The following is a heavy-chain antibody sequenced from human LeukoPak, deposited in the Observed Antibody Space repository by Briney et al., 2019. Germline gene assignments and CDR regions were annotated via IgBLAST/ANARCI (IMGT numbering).Heavy chain of an antibody. CDR1: GGTFSSYA. J-gene: IGHJ4*02. D-gene: IGHD1-26*01. CDR3: ARVGSGSYFVDPRFDY. CDR2: IIPILGIA. V-gene: IGHV1-69*04. Sequence: SVKVPCKASGGTFSSYAISWVRQAPGQGLEWMGRIIPILGIANYAQKFRGRVTITADKSTSTAYMELSSLRSEDTAVYYCARVGSGSYFVDPRFDYWGQGTLVTVSS.